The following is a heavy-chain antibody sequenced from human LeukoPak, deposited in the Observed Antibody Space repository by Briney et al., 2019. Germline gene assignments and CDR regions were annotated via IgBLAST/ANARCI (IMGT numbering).Heavy chain of an antibody. CDR2: IYYSGST. V-gene: IGHV4-39*07. Sequence: SETLSLTCTVSGGSISSSSYYWGWIRQPPGKGLEWIGSIYYSGSTYYNPSLKSRVTISGDTSKNQFSLKLSSVTAADTAVYYCAREKYYYGSGSHPFDSWGQGTLVTVSS. D-gene: IGHD3-10*01. J-gene: IGHJ4*02. CDR3: AREKYYYGSGSHPFDS. CDR1: GGSISSSSYY.